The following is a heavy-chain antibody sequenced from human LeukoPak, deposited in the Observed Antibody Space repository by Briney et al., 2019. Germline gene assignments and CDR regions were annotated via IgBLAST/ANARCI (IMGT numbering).Heavy chain of an antibody. J-gene: IGHJ4*02. CDR3: ARGSIAKRGPFDY. Sequence: SETLSLTCTVSGGSISSYYWSWIRQPPGKGLEWIGYIYYSGSTNYNPSLKSRVTISVDTSRNQFSLKLISVTAADTAVFYCARGSIAKRGPFDYWGQGTLVTVSS. CDR1: GGSISSYY. D-gene: IGHD3-3*01. V-gene: IGHV4-59*01. CDR2: IYYSGST.